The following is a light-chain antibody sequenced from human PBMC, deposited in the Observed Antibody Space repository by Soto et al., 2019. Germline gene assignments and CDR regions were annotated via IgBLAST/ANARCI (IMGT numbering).Light chain of an antibody. CDR2: WAS. V-gene: IGKV4-1*01. J-gene: IGKJ1*01. Sequence: DIVMTQSPDSLAVSLGERATINCKSSQSVLYSSNNKNYLAWYQQKPGQPPKLLIYWASTRESGVPDRFSGSWSGTDFTLTISSLQAEDVAVYYCQQYYSTPRTFGQWTKVEIK. CDR3: QQYYSTPRT. CDR1: QSVLYSSNNKNY.